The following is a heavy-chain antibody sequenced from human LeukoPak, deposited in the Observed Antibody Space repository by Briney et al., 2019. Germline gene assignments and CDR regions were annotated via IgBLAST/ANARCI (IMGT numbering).Heavy chain of an antibody. CDR2: ISGSGGST. CDR1: GFTFSSYA. J-gene: IGHJ4*02. D-gene: IGHD2-15*01. CDR3: AKVDRYCSGGSCYGFDY. V-gene: IGHV3-23*01. Sequence: GGSLRLSCAPSGFTFSSYAMSWVRQAPGKGLEWVSAISGSGGSTYYADSVKGRFTISRDNSKNTLYLQMNSLRAEDTAVYYCAKVDRYCSGGSCYGFDYWGQGTLVTVSS.